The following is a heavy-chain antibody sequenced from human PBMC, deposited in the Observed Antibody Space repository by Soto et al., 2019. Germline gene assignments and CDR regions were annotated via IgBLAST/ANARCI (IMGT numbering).Heavy chain of an antibody. CDR3: ARGREPGGDYYYYGMDV. CDR1: GGSISSGGYY. D-gene: IGHD3-10*01. V-gene: IGHV4-31*03. CDR2: IYYRGST. J-gene: IGHJ6*02. Sequence: QVQLQESGPGLVKPSQTLSLTCTVSGGSISSGGYYWSWIRQHPGKGLEWIGYIYYRGSTYYNPSLKSRVTISVDTSKNQFSLKLSSVTAADTAVYYCARGREPGGDYYYYGMDVWGQGTTVTVSS.